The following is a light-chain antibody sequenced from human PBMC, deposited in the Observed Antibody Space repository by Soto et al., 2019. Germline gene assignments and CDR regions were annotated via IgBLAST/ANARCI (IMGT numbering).Light chain of an antibody. CDR1: SSDVGGYNY. Sequence: QSVLAQPRSVSGSPGQSVTISCTGTSSDVGGYNYVSWYQQHPGKAPKLVIYDVSKRPSGVPDRFSGSKSGNTASLTISGLQAEDEADYYCCSYAGSYILLYVFGTGTRSPS. CDR2: DVS. V-gene: IGLV2-11*01. J-gene: IGLJ1*01. CDR3: CSYAGSYILLYV.